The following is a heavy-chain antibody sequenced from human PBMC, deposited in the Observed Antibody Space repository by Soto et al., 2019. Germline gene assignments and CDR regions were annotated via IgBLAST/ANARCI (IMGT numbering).Heavy chain of an antibody. V-gene: IGHV3-33*01. CDR1: GFTFSSYG. D-gene: IGHD3-3*01. J-gene: IGHJ6*02. CDR2: IWYDGSNK. CDR3: ARDTPANDFWSGYYTPYYYGMDV. Sequence: GGSLRLSCAASGFTFSSYGMHWVRQAPGKGLEWVAVIWYDGSNKYYADSVKGRFTISRDNSKNTLYLQMNSLRAEDTAVYYCARDTPANDFWSGYYTPYYYGMDVWGQGTTVTVSS.